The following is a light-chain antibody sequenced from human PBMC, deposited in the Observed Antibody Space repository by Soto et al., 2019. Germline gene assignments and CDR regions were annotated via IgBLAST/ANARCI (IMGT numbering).Light chain of an antibody. V-gene: IGKV3-20*01. Sequence: EVLLTQSPGTLSLSPGARATLSCRASQSVSSSYLAWYQQKPGQAPRLLIFGASSRATGIPDRFSGSGSGTDFTLNISRLEPEDFAVYYCQQYGSSGTFGQGTKVE. CDR1: QSVSSSY. CDR3: QQYGSSGT. J-gene: IGKJ1*01. CDR2: GAS.